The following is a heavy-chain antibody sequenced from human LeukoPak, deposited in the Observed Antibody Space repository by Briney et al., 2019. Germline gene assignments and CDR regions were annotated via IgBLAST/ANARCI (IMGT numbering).Heavy chain of an antibody. CDR2: IDSDKGNT. J-gene: IGHJ4*02. CDR3: ARDPTDYGSGPHYFDY. Sequence: ASVKVSCKASGYSFTRNAIHWVRQAPGQRLEWMGWIDSDKGNTKYSQEFQGRVTFTRDTSASTVYMELSSLRSDDTAVYYCARDPTDYGSGPHYFDYWGQGTLVTVSS. CDR1: GYSFTRNA. V-gene: IGHV1-3*04. D-gene: IGHD3-10*01.